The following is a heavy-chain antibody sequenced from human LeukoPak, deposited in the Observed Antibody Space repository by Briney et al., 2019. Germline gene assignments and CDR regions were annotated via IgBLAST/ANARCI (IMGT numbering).Heavy chain of an antibody. CDR1: GFTFDDYG. D-gene: IGHD6-6*01. Sequence: GGSLRLSCAASGFTFDDYGMSWVRHAPGKGLEWVSGINWNGGSTVYADSVKGRFTISRDNAKNSLYLQMNSLRAEDTALYYCARDGSSHYYYYMDVWGKGTTVTVSS. V-gene: IGHV3-20*04. CDR2: INWNGGST. J-gene: IGHJ6*03. CDR3: ARDGSSHYYYYMDV.